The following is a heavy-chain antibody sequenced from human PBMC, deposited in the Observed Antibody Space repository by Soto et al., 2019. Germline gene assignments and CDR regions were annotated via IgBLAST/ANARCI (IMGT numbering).Heavy chain of an antibody. CDR3: ARATIVLVPAAMVSRWFDP. J-gene: IGHJ5*02. CDR1: GGSISSGDYY. Sequence: SETLSLTCTVSGGSISSGDYYWSWIRQPPGKGLEWIGYIYYSGSTYYNPSLKSRVTISVDTSKNQFSLKLSSVTAADTAVYYCARATIVLVPAAMVSRWFDPWGQGTLVTVSS. CDR2: IYYSGST. D-gene: IGHD2-2*01. V-gene: IGHV4-30-4*01.